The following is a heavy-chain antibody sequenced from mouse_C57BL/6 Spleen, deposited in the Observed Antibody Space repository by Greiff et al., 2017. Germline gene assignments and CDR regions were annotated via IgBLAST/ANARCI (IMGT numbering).Heavy chain of an antibody. CDR2: IDPSDSET. D-gene: IGHD1-1*01. CDR1: GYTFTSYW. CDR3: AMEHCGSVWYFDV. Sequence: QVQLQQPGAELVRPGSSVKLSCKASGYTFTSYWMHWVKQRPIQGLEWIGNIDPSDSETHYTQKFKDKATLTVDKSSSTAYMQLSSLTSGDSAVYYCAMEHCGSVWYFDVWGTGTTVTVSS. V-gene: IGHV1-52*01. J-gene: IGHJ1*03.